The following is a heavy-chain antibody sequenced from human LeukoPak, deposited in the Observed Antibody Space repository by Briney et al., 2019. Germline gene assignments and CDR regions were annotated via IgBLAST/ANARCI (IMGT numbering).Heavy chain of an antibody. CDR3: ARRGSYSSSWYWFDP. D-gene: IGHD6-13*01. Sequence: GGSLRLSCAASGFTFSSYGMHWVRQAPGKGLEWVAVIWYDGSNKYYADSVKGRFTISRDNSKNTLYLQMNSLSAEDTAVYYCARRGSYSSSWYWFDPWGQGTLVTVSS. CDR2: IWYDGSNK. J-gene: IGHJ5*02. CDR1: GFTFSSYG. V-gene: IGHV3-33*01.